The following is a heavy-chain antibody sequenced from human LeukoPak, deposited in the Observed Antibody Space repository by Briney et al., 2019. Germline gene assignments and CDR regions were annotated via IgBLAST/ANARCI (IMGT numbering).Heavy chain of an antibody. J-gene: IGHJ4*02. CDR2: IKQDGSEK. V-gene: IGHV3-7*03. D-gene: IGHD3-3*01. Sequence: GGSLRLSCAASGFTFSSCWMSWVRQAPGKGLEWVANIKQDGSEKYYVDSVKGRFTISRDNAKNSLYLQMNSLRAEDTAVYYCTRDQHDFWSGYYNNYYFDYWGQGTLVTVSS. CDR1: GFTFSSCW. CDR3: TRDQHDFWSGYYNNYYFDY.